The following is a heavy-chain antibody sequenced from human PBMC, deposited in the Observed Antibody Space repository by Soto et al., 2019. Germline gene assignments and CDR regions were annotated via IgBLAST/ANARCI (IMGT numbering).Heavy chain of an antibody. J-gene: IGHJ6*02. V-gene: IGHV3-23*01. CDR3: ATFGFKRLRPGGYYYYGMDV. Sequence: GGSLRLSCAASGFTFSDNAMIWVRQTPGGGLERVSQIRATGGSTHYADSVKARFTISRDNSRNTLYLQLDSLRAEDTAIYYCATFGFKRLRPGGYYYYGMDVWGQGTTVTVSS. CDR2: IRATGGST. D-gene: IGHD3-16*01. CDR1: GFTFSDNA.